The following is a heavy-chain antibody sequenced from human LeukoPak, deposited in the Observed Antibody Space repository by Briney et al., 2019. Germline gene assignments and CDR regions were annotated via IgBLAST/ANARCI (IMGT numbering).Heavy chain of an antibody. J-gene: IGHJ4*02. CDR1: GFTFSSYA. V-gene: IGHV3-30*04. D-gene: IGHD4-23*01. Sequence: GGSLRLSCAASGFTFSSYAMHWVRQAPGKGLEWVVVISYDGSNKYYADSVKGRFTISRDNSKNTLYLQMNSLRAEDTAVYYCARRGDGGRSFDYWGQGTLVTVSS. CDR3: ARRGDGGRSFDY. CDR2: ISYDGSNK.